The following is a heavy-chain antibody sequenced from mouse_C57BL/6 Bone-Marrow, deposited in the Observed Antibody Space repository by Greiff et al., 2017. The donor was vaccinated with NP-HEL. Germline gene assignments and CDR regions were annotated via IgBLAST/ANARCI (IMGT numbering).Heavy chain of an antibody. V-gene: IGHV1-54*01. CDR1: GYAFTNYL. D-gene: IGHD2-3*01. Sequence: QVQLQQSGAELVRPGTSVKVSCKASGYAFTNYLIEWVKQRPGQGLEWIGVINPGSGRTNYNEKFKGKATLTADKSSSTAYMQLSSLTSEDSAVYFCARSMVTYWYFDVWGTGTTVTVSS. CDR2: INPGSGRT. CDR3: ARSMVTYWYFDV. J-gene: IGHJ1*03.